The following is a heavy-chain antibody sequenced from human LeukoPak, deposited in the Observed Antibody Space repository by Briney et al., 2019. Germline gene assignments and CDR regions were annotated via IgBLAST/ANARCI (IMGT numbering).Heavy chain of an antibody. CDR1: GYTFTTYG. V-gene: IGHV1-18*01. D-gene: IGHD3-16*01. Sequence: ASVKVSCKASGYTFTTYGIGWVRQAPGQGLEWMGWISGYNGNTNYAQKFQGRVTMTSDTSTSTAYMELRSLRSDDTAVYYCARTSHESVLYWSDPWGQGTLVNVSS. J-gene: IGHJ5*02. CDR3: ARTSHESVLYWSDP. CDR2: ISGYNGNT.